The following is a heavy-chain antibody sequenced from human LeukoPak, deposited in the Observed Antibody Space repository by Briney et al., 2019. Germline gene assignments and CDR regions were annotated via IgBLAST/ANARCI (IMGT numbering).Heavy chain of an antibody. D-gene: IGHD6-6*01. CDR2: ISPTGSTT. CDR3: ARGPNSNWSGLDL. Sequence: GGSLRLSCTASGFSFSGHWMHWARQLPGKGLVWVSRISPTGSTTSYADSVKGRFTVSRDNAKNTLYLQVNNLRAEDTAVYYCARGPNSNWSGLDLWGQVNLLT. CDR1: GFSFSGHW. V-gene: IGHV3-74*01. J-gene: IGHJ4*02.